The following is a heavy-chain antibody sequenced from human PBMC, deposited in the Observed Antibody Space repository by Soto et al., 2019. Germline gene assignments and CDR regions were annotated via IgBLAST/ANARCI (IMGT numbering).Heavy chain of an antibody. CDR2: IRNTPYGGTT. Sequence: GGSLRLSCAASGFTFSSYGMHWVRQAPGKGLEWVGFIRNTPYGGTTDYAASVRGRFNISRDDSESIAYLQMNSLKTEDSGVYYCSRGSFGYYGPWGPGTLVTVSS. CDR1: GFTFSSYG. CDR3: SRGSFGYYGP. J-gene: IGHJ5*02. V-gene: IGHV3-49*04. D-gene: IGHD2-2*03.